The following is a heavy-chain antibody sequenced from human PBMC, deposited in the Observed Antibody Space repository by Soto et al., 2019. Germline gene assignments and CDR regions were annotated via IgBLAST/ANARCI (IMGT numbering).Heavy chain of an antibody. J-gene: IGHJ3*02. V-gene: IGHV1-69*02. CDR3: ARPSSTVTSKFAFDI. Sequence: QVQLVQSGAEVKKPGSSVKVSCKASGGTFSSYTISWVRQAPGQGLEWMGRINPILELTNYAQKFQGRVTITADKSTSTVYMALGSLRSEDTAVYYCARPSSTVTSKFAFDIWGQGSMVTVSS. CDR1: GGTFSSYT. D-gene: IGHD4-4*01. CDR2: INPILELT.